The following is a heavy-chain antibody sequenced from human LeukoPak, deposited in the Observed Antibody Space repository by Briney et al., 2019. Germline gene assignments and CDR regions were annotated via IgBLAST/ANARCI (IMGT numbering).Heavy chain of an antibody. Sequence: PGGSLRLSCTASGFTFSGYAMNWVRQAPGKGLEWVSAVGTSGSTYYADSVKGRFTISRDNSKNTLYLQMNSLRAEDTAVYYCARGYDPGVTIFGVVINRAPQAIDYWGQGTLVTVSS. CDR1: GFTFSGYA. V-gene: IGHV3-23*01. CDR2: VGTSGST. D-gene: IGHD3-3*01. CDR3: ARGYDPGVTIFGVVINRAPQAIDY. J-gene: IGHJ4*02.